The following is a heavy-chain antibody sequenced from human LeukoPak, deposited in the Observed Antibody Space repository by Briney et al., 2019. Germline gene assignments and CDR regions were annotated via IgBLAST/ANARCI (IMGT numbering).Heavy chain of an antibody. V-gene: IGHV4-30-2*01. CDR3: ARGLEMAQGAPSWFDP. D-gene: IGHD5-24*01. J-gene: IGHJ5*02. CDR2: IYHSGST. CDR1: GGSISSGGYS. Sequence: SQTLSLTCAVSGGSISSGGYSWSCIRQPPGKGLECIGYIYHSGSTYYNPSLKSRVTISVDTSKNQFSLKLSSVTAADTAVYYCARGLEMAQGAPSWFDPWGQGTLVTVSS.